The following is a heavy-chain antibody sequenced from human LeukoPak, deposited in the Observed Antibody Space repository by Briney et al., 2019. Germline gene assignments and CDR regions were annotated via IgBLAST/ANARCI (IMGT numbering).Heavy chain of an antibody. Sequence: PGGSLRLSCAASGFTFSSYSMNWVRQAPGKGLEWVSSISSSSSYIYYADSVKGRFTISRDNAKNSLYLQMNSLRAEDRAVYYCAREGSAVGAKGAFDIWGQGTMVTVSS. D-gene: IGHD1-26*01. CDR3: AREGSAVGAKGAFDI. CDR1: GFTFSSYS. J-gene: IGHJ3*02. CDR2: ISSSSSYI. V-gene: IGHV3-21*01.